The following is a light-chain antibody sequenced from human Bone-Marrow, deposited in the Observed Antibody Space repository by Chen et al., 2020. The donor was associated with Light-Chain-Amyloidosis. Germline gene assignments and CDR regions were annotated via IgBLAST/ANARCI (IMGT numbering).Light chain of an antibody. CDR2: RDT. Sequence: SYELTQPPSVSVSPGQTARITCSGDDLPTKYAYWYQQKPGQAPVLVINRDTERPSGISERFSGSSSGTTATLTISGFQAEEEADYNCQSADSSGTYEVIFGGGTKLTVL. J-gene: IGLJ2*01. CDR3: QSADSSGTYEVI. CDR1: DLPTKY. V-gene: IGLV3-25*02.